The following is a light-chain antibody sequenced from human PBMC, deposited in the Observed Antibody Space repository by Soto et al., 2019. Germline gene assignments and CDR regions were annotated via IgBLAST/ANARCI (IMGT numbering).Light chain of an antibody. V-gene: IGKV3-15*01. J-gene: IGKJ2*01. CDR3: QQYNNWPPEYT. CDR2: GAS. Sequence: EIVMTQSPATLSVSPGERATLSCRASQSVSSNLAWYQQKPGQAPRLLIYGASTRATGIPASFSGSGSGTEFTLTLSSLQSEDFAVYYCQQYNNWPPEYTFGQGTKLELK. CDR1: QSVSSN.